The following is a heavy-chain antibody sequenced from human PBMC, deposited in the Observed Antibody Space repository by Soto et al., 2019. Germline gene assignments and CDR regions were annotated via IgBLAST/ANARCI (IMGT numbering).Heavy chain of an antibody. J-gene: IGHJ6*02. CDR2: INHSGST. D-gene: IGHD1-26*01. CDR1: GWSFRGYY. CDR3: ARLLSVGATRLYYYYGMDV. V-gene: IGHV4-34*01. Sequence: PSETLSLHCAVYGWSFRGYYWSWIRQPPGKGLEWIGEINHSGSTNYNPSLKSRVTISVDTSKNQFSLKLSSVTAADTAVYYCARLLSVGATRLYYYYGMDVWGQGTTVTVPS.